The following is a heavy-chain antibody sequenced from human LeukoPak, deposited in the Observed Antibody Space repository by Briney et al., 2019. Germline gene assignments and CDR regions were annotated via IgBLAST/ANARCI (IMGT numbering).Heavy chain of an antibody. CDR2: INPNSGGT. V-gene: IGHV1-2*06. J-gene: IGHJ4*02. CDR3: ARGMAAAGNEYFDY. CDR1: GYTFTGYY. Sequence: ASVKVSCKASGYTFTGYYMHWVRQAPGQGLEWMGRINPNSGGTNYAQKFQGRVTMTRDTSISTAYMELSGLRSDDTAVYYCARGMAAAGNEYFDYWGQGTLVTVSS. D-gene: IGHD6-13*01.